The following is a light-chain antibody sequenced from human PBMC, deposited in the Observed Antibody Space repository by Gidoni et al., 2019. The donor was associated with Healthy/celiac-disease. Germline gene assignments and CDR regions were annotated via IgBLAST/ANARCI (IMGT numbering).Light chain of an antibody. CDR3: QQRSNWASIT. CDR1: QSVSSY. CDR2: DAS. V-gene: IGKV3-11*01. J-gene: IGKJ5*01. Sequence: EIVLTQSPATLSLSPGERATLSCRASQSVSSYLAWYQQKPGQAPRLLIYDASNRATGIPARFSGSGSETDFTLTISSLEPEDFAVYYCQQRSNWASITFGQGTRLEIK.